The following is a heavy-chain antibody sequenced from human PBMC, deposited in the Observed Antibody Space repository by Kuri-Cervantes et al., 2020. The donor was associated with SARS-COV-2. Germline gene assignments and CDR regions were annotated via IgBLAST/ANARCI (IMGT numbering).Heavy chain of an antibody. CDR3: ARGRQFWDIVVVVAARWFDP. CDR1: GGSIGSSSYY. J-gene: IGHJ5*02. CDR2: IYYSGST. D-gene: IGHD2-15*01. Sequence: SKILSLPCTLSGGSIGSSSYYWGWIRQPPGKGLEWIGSIYYSGSTYYNPSLKSRVTISGDTSKNQFSLKLSSVTAADTAVYYCARGRQFWDIVVVVAARWFDPWGQGTLVTVSS. V-gene: IGHV4-39*01.